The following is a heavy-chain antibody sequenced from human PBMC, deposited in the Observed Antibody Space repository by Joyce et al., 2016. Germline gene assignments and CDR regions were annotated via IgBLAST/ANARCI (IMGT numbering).Heavy chain of an antibody. CDR2: IYFSGST. V-gene: IGHV4-31*03. D-gene: IGHD3-3*01. Sequence: QVQLQESGPGLVKPSQTLSLLCTVSGGSISSGHYHWSWIRQHPGKGLEWFGYIYFSGSTYYNPSLKSRVTISVDTSKNQFSLNLDSVTAADTAVYYCARNPRVSAEAFDIWGQGTMVTVSS. J-gene: IGHJ3*02. CDR3: ARNPRVSAEAFDI. CDR1: GGSISSGHYH.